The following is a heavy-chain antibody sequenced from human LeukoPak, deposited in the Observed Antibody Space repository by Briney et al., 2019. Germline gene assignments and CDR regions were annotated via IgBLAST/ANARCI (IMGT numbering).Heavy chain of an antibody. J-gene: IGHJ4*02. D-gene: IGHD5-12*01. V-gene: IGHV3-73*01. CDR2: IKSKGNTYAT. CDR3: TRVGPTTADY. CDR1: GFTFSGST. Sequence: GGSLRLSCAASGFTFSGSTMHWVRQASGEGLEWVGRIKSKGNTYATAYAASVKGRFNISRDDSKNTAYLQMNNLKTEDTAMYYCTRVGPTTADYWGQGTLVIVSS.